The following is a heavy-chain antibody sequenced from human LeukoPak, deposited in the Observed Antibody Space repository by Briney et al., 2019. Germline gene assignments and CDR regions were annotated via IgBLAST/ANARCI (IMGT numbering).Heavy chain of an antibody. D-gene: IGHD4-17*01. J-gene: IGHJ4*02. CDR3: ARAGTNLGDYDY. CDR2: MFHSGST. CDR1: GYSISSGHY. Sequence: SETLSLTCTVSGYSISSGHYWAWIRQSPEKGLEWIASMFHSGSTYYNPSLKSRVTTSADTSKNEFSLKLSSVTAADTAVYYCARAGTNLGDYDYWGQGTLVTVSP. V-gene: IGHV4-38-2*02.